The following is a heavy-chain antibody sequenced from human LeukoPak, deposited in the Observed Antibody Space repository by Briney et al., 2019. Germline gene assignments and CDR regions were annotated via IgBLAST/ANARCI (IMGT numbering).Heavy chain of an antibody. CDR2: KYITGRI. D-gene: IGHD5-12*01. CDR1: GGSISSHY. CDR3: ARYRYSGYEFDY. V-gene: IGHV4-59*11. Sequence: SETLSLTCTVSGGSISSHYWSWIRQPPGKGLEWIGYKYITGRIQYNPSLKSRVTISVDTSKNQFSLKLNSVTAADTAVYYCARYRYSGYEFDYWGQGTLVTVSS. J-gene: IGHJ4*02.